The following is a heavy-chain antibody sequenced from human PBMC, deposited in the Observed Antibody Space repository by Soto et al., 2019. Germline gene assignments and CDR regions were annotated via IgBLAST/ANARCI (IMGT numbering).Heavy chain of an antibody. CDR3: ARVGAYYYYGMDV. V-gene: IGHV1-2*04. CDR1: GYTFTGYY. CDR2: INPNSGGT. D-gene: IGHD3-10*01. J-gene: IGHJ6*02. Sequence: ASVKVSCKASGYTFTGYYMHWVRQAPGQGLEWMGWINPNSGGTNYAQKFQGWVTMTRDTSISTAYMELSRLRSGDTAVYYCARVGAYYYYGMDVWGQGTTVTSP.